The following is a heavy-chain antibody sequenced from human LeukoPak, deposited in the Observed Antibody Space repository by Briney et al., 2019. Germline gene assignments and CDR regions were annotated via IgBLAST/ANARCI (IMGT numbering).Heavy chain of an antibody. Sequence: GGSLRLSCAASGFSFSNSWMNWVRQGPGKGLEWVANINPDVSVINYADSVKGRFTISRDNAKNSLYLQIDSLRAEDTAVYYCARDLGWLQFDFWGQGTLVTASS. V-gene: IGHV3-7*01. CDR2: INPDVSVI. J-gene: IGHJ4*02. D-gene: IGHD5-24*01. CDR3: ARDLGWLQFDF. CDR1: GFSFSNSW.